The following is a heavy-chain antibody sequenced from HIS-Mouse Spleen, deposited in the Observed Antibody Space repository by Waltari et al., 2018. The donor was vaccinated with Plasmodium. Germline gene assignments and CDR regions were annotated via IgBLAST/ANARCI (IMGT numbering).Heavy chain of an antibody. J-gene: IGHJ4*02. CDR2: SSSSSSYI. D-gene: IGHD6-13*01. Sequence: EVQLVESGGGLVKPGGSLRLSCAASGFTFSSYSMNWVRQAPGKGLGWVSSSSSSSSYIYYADSVKGRFTISRDNAKNSLYLQMNSLRAEDTAVYYCARDRSAAALLGYWGQGTLVTVSS. CDR1: GFTFSSYS. V-gene: IGHV3-21*01. CDR3: ARDRSAAALLGY.